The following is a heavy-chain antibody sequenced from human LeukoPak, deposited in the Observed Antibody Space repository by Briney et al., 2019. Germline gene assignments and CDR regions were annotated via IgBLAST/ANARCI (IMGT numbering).Heavy chain of an antibody. V-gene: IGHV1-69*01. CDR2: IIPIFGTA. D-gene: IGHD6-19*01. J-gene: IGHJ4*02. Sequence: ASVKVTCKASGDTFSSYAISWVRQAPGQGLEWMGGIIPIFGTANYAQKFQGRVTITADESTSTAYMELSSLRSEDTAVYYCARGRMAGTYVFDYWGQGTLVTVSS. CDR1: GDTFSSYA. CDR3: ARGRMAGTYVFDY.